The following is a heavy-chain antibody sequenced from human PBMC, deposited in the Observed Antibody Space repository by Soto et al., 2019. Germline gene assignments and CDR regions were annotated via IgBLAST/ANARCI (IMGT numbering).Heavy chain of an antibody. CDR2: MSWNGARI. D-gene: IGHD3-22*01. J-gene: IGHJ4*02. V-gene: IGHV3-9*01. Sequence: EVQLVESGGGLVQPGRSLRLSCAASGFTFDDYAMHWVRQVPGKGLEWVSGMSWNGARIGYADSVKGRFTISRDNAKNSLYLQIDSLRVEVTALYHWAKGFTDGDYYDRSGLLSAFDNWRQGTLVTVSS. CDR3: AKGFTDGDYYDRSGLLSAFDN. CDR1: GFTFDDYA.